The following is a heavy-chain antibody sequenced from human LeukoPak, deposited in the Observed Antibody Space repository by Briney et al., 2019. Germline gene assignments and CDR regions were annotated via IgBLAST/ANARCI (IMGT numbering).Heavy chain of an antibody. CDR2: ISGSGGSA. CDR1: GFTFSSYG. CDR3: TRALDY. Sequence: PGGTLRLSCAASGFTFSSYGMSWVRQAPGKGLEWVSAISGSGGSAYYADSVKGRSTISRDNAKNSLYLQMNSLRVEDTAVYYCTRALDYWGQGILVTVSS. J-gene: IGHJ4*02. V-gene: IGHV3-23*01.